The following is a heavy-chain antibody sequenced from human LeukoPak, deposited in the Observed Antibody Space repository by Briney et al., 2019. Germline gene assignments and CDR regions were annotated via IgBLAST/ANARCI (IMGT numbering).Heavy chain of an antibody. CDR1: GFTFSNYG. D-gene: IGHD6-13*01. CDR2: IRYDGSNK. J-gene: IGHJ3*02. CDR3: AKGAAANYAFDI. Sequence: GGSLGLSCAASGFTFSNYGMHWVRQAPGKGLEWVAFIRYDGSNKYYADSVKGRFTISRDNSKNTLYLQMNSLRAEDMALYYCAKGAAANYAFDIWGQGTMVTVSS. V-gene: IGHV3-30*02.